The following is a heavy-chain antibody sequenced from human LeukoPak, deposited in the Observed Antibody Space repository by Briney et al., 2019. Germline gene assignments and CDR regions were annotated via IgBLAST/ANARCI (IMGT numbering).Heavy chain of an antibody. J-gene: IGHJ4*02. V-gene: IGHV4-39*07. CDR3: TAEKNGSPHY. CDR2: IYYTGST. CDR1: RRSVSSSTYY. D-gene: IGHD2-8*01. Sequence: SETLSLTCTVSRRSVSSSTYYWSWVRQPPVKGLEWIASIYYTGSTYYNPSLKSRVTISLDMSKNEFFLTMTSVTAADTAVYFCTAEKNGSPHYWGQGTQVTVSS.